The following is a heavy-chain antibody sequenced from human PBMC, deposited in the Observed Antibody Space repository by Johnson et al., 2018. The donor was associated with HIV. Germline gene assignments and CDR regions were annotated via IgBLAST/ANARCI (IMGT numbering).Heavy chain of an antibody. J-gene: IGHJ3*02. CDR1: GFTFRSYA. V-gene: IGHV3-23*04. D-gene: IGHD5-24*01. CDR2: ISGTGGTT. CDR3: ARAIGDGYPGMKAFDI. Sequence: VQLVESGGGVVQPGRSLRLSCAASGFTFRSYAMSWVRQAPGRGLEWVSSISGTGGTTYYADSVKGRFTMSRDNSKNMLFLQMNSLRAGDTAVYYCARAIGDGYPGMKAFDIWGQGTMVTVSS.